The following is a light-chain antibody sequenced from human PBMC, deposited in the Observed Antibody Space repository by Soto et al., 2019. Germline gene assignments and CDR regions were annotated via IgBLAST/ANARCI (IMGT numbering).Light chain of an antibody. CDR3: QQYGSSPTWT. CDR1: QSVSSNY. Sequence: EVVMTQSPATLPVSPGERATLSCRASQSVSSNYLAWYQQKPGQAPRLLIYGASTRATGIPDRFSGSGSGTDFTLTISRLEPEDSAVYYCQQYGSSPTWTFGQGTKVDIK. J-gene: IGKJ1*01. V-gene: IGKV3-20*01. CDR2: GAS.